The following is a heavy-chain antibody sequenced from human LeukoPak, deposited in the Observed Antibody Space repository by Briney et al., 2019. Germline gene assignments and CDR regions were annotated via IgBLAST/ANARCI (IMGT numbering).Heavy chain of an antibody. CDR2: ISGSGGTT. D-gene: IGHD2-2*01. CDR1: GFTFSAFE. V-gene: IGHV3-48*03. CDR3: VRVYCSSTSCSDYFDY. Sequence: GGSLRLSCAASGFTFSAFEMNWVRQAPGKGLEWLSYISGSGGTTLYADSVKGRFTISRDNARNSLYLQMNSLRVEDTAVYYCVRVYCSSTSCSDYFDYWGQGSLVTVSS. J-gene: IGHJ4*02.